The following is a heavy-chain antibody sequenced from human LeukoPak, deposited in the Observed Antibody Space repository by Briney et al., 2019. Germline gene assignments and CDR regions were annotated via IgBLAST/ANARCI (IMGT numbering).Heavy chain of an antibody. V-gene: IGHV1-18*01. Sequence: GASVKVSCKASGYTFTSYGISWVRQAPGQGLEWMGWISAYNGNTNYAQKLQGRVTMTTDTSTSTAYMELRSLRSDDTAVYYCARADSIRLGELSWDYWGQGTLVTASS. CDR1: GYTFTSYG. J-gene: IGHJ4*02. D-gene: IGHD3-16*02. CDR2: ISAYNGNT. CDR3: ARADSIRLGELSWDY.